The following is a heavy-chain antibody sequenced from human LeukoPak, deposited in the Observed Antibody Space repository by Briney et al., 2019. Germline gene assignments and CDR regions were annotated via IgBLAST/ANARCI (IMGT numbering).Heavy chain of an antibody. CDR1: GFTLSSYG. D-gene: IGHD6-6*01. J-gene: IGHJ4*02. V-gene: IGHV3-33*01. CDR2: IWYDGSKK. Sequence: PGRSLRLSCAASGFTLSSYGMHWVRQAPGKGLEWVAVIWYDGSKKYYGDSVKGRFTISRDNSKNTLYLQMNSLRGEDTAIYYCARDLAARHFDYWGQGTLVTVSS. CDR3: ARDLAARHFDY.